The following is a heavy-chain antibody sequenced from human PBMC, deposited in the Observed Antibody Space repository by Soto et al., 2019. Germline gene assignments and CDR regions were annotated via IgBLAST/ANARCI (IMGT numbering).Heavy chain of an antibody. Sequence: QVQLVQSEAEVKKPGSSVKVSCKTSGVSFNNNGIGWVRQAPGHGLEWMGGVSPPFRTSNYARKFQGRISITADASTGTVNMELSSLTSEDTAQYYCARVLYYGSGSYSPYGMDVWGQGTTVTVSS. CDR2: VSPPFRTS. CDR1: GVSFNNNG. V-gene: IGHV1-69*01. D-gene: IGHD3-10*01. CDR3: ARVLYYGSGSYSPYGMDV. J-gene: IGHJ6*02.